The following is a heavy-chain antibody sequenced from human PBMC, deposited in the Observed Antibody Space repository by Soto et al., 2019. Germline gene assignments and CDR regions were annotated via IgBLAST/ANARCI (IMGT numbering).Heavy chain of an antibody. CDR1: GASISGYY. CDR3: VRDGTKTLRDWFDP. J-gene: IGHJ5*02. V-gene: IGHV4-4*07. CDR2: IYATGTT. D-gene: IGHD1-1*01. Sequence: SETLSLTCTVSGASISGYYWSWIRKSAGKGLEWIGRIYATGTTDYNPSLESRVMMSVDTSKKQFSLKLRSVTAADTAVYYCVRDGTKTLRDWFDPWGQGISVTVSS.